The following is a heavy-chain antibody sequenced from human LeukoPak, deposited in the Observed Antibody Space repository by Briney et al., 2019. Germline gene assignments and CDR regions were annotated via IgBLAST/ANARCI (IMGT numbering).Heavy chain of an antibody. D-gene: IGHD1-7*01. CDR1: GFTFSGSA. Sequence: PGGSLRLSCAASGFTFSGSAMHWVRQASGKGLEWVGRIRSKAHNYATTYAAPVKGRFTISRDDSKNTAYLQMNSLKTEDTAVYYCTRRAQWNYPFDYWGQGTLVTVSS. J-gene: IGHJ4*02. V-gene: IGHV3-73*01. CDR2: IRSKAHNYAT. CDR3: TRRAQWNYPFDY.